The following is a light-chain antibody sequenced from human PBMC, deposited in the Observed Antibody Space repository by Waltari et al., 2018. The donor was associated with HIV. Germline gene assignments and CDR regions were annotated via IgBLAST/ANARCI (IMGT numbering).Light chain of an antibody. J-gene: IGLJ1*01. CDR1: SRNVGSDDL. Sequence: QSALTNPASVAGSPGQSLTISCTGTSRNVGSDDLISWYQQHPGEAPKLIIYEVTKRPSGVSNRFSGSKSGNTASLTISGLQAEDEADYYCCSCPRSGIRYVFGTGTKVTVL. V-gene: IGLV2-23*02. CDR2: EVT. CDR3: CSCPRSGIRYV.